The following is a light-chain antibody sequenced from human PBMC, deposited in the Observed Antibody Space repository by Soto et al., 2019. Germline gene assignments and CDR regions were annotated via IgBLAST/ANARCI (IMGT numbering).Light chain of an antibody. CDR3: QQRSDWLT. V-gene: IGKV3-11*01. CDR2: DTS. Sequence: EVVLTQSPATLSLSPGERATLSCRASQSISRYLAWYQQKPGQAPRLLIYDTSNRATGIPARFSGSGSGTVFTLTISSLEPEDFAVYYCQQRSDWLTFGGGTKVEI. CDR1: QSISRY. J-gene: IGKJ4*01.